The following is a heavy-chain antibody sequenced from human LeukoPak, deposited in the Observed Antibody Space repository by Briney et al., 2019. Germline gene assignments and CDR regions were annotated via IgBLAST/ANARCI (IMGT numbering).Heavy chain of an antibody. CDR3: ARESITGHRDFDY. D-gene: IGHD1-20*01. CDR2: ISSGSRTT. CDR1: GFTFGSYS. V-gene: IGHV3-48*01. Sequence: PGGSLRLSCAASGFTFGSYSMNWVRQAPGEGLEWISYISSGSRTTYYADSVEGRFSVSRDNAKNSLYLQMRSLRAEDTAVYYCARESITGHRDFDYWGQGTLVTVSS. J-gene: IGHJ4*02.